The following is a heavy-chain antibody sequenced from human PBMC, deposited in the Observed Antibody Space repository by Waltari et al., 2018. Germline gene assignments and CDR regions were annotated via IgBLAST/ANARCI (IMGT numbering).Heavy chain of an antibody. D-gene: IGHD3-3*01. Sequence: QVQLVQSGDEVKKPGSSVKVSCKASGGTFSSYAISWVRQAPGQGHEWMGRSIPILGAENYAQKVQSRVTITADESTSTAYMELSSLRSEDTAVDYCARDVPWGGSNYYYYGMDVWGQGTTVTVSS. V-gene: IGHV1-69*15. J-gene: IGHJ6*02. CDR1: GGTFSSYA. CDR2: SIPILGAE. CDR3: ARDVPWGGSNYYYYGMDV.